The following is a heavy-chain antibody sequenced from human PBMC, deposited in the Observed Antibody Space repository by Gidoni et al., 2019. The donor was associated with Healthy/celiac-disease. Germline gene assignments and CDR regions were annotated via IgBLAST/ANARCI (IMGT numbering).Heavy chain of an antibody. CDR2: IYYSGST. Sequence: QVQLQESGPGLVKPSETLSLTCTVSGGPISSYYWSWIRQPPGKGLEWIGYIYYSGSTNYNPSLKSRVTISVDTSKNQFSLRLSSVTAADTAVYYCAKGRGYSYGYYFDYWGQGTLVTVSS. CDR1: GGPISSYY. D-gene: IGHD5-18*01. J-gene: IGHJ4*02. V-gene: IGHV4-59*01. CDR3: AKGRGYSYGYYFDY.